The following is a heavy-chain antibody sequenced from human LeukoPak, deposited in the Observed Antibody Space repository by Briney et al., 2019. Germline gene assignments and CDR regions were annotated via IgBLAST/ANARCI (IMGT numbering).Heavy chain of an antibody. V-gene: IGHV5-51*01. CDR3: AKGGPYYYDSSGYAFFDY. CDR2: IYPGDSDT. D-gene: IGHD3-22*01. CDR1: GYSFTSYW. J-gene: IGHJ4*02. Sequence: GESLKISCKGSGYSFTSYWIGWVRQMPGKGLEWMGIIYPGDSDTRYSPSFQGQVTISADKSISTAYLQWSSLKASDTAMYYCAKGGPYYYDSSGYAFFDYWGQGTLVNVSS.